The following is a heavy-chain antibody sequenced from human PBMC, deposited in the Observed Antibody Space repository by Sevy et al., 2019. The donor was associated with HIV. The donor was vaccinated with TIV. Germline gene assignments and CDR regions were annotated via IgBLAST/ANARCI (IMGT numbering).Heavy chain of an antibody. Sequence: GGSLRLSCAASGFTFSSYAMSWVRQAPGKGLEWVSAISGSGGSTYYADSVKGRFTISRDNSKNTLYLQMNSLRAEGTAVYYCAKDSSSGYRGSGWYGRGGVWLDPWGQGTLVTVSS. D-gene: IGHD6-19*01. J-gene: IGHJ5*02. CDR1: GFTFSSYA. CDR2: ISGSGGST. CDR3: AKDSSSGYRGSGWYGRGGVWLDP. V-gene: IGHV3-23*01.